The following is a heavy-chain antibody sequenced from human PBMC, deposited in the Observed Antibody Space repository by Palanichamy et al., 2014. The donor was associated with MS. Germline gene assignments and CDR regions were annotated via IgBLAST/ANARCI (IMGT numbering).Heavy chain of an antibody. Sequence: QLQLQESGPGLVKPSETLSLTCTVSGGSISSSDYYWGWIRQPPGEGLEWIGSAYYSGSTFDNPSLKSRVTISVDSSKNQFSLRLNSVTAADTAVYYCAKRVSSNWYFDYWGQGTLVTVSS. J-gene: IGHJ4*02. D-gene: IGHD4-11*01. CDR1: GGSISSSDYY. V-gene: IGHV4-39*01. CDR3: AKRVSSNWYFDY. CDR2: AYYSGST.